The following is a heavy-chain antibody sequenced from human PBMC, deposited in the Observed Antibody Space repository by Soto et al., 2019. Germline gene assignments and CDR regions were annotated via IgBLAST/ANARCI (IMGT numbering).Heavy chain of an antibody. CDR1: GGSISTYY. Sequence: SETLSLTCTVSGGSISTYYWNWIRQPPGKGLEWIGYISYSGNTNYNPSLKSRVTISGDTSKNQFSLKVTSVTAADSAVYYCAKASDDSGYFPFDYWGEGPLVTVSS. V-gene: IGHV4-59*01. CDR2: ISYSGNT. CDR3: AKASDDSGYFPFDY. J-gene: IGHJ4*02. D-gene: IGHD3-22*01.